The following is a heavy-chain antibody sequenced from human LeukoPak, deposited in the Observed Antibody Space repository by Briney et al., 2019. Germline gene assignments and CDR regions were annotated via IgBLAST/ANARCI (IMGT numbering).Heavy chain of an antibody. D-gene: IGHD3-10*01. V-gene: IGHV1-8*01. Sequence: GASAKVSCKASGYTFTSYDINWVRQATGQGLEWMGWMNPNSGNTGYAQKFQGRVTMTRNTSISTAYMELSSLRSEDTAVYYCARGLITMVRGVIRLVDYWGQGTLVTVSS. J-gene: IGHJ4*02. CDR3: ARGLITMVRGVIRLVDY. CDR1: GYTFTSYD. CDR2: MNPNSGNT.